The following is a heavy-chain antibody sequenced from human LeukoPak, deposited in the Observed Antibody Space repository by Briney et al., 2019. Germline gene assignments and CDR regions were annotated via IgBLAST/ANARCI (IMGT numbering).Heavy chain of an antibody. CDR1: GFTFSSYA. CDR3: AKDRAIVGATNGFDY. D-gene: IGHD1-26*01. J-gene: IGHJ4*02. V-gene: IGHV3-23*01. CDR2: ISGSGGST. Sequence: SGGSLRPSCAASGFTFSSYAMSWVRQAPGKGLEWVSAISGSGGSTYYADSVKGRFTISRDNSKNTLYLQMNSLRAEDTAVYYCAKDRAIVGATNGFDYWGQGTLVTVSS.